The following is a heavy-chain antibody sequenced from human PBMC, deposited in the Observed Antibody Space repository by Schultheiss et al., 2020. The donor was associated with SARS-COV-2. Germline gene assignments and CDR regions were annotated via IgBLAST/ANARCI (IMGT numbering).Heavy chain of an antibody. Sequence: GGSLRLSCAASKFSFNFFWMHWVRQAPGKGLVWVAHINQDGREKYYVDSVKGRFTISRDNGKNSLYLQMNSLRDEDTAVYYCAKDGSNSCYRELDYWGQGTLVTVSS. V-gene: IGHV3-7*01. CDR3: AKDGSNSCYRELDY. D-gene: IGHD2-2*02. J-gene: IGHJ4*02. CDR2: INQDGREK. CDR1: KFSFNFFW.